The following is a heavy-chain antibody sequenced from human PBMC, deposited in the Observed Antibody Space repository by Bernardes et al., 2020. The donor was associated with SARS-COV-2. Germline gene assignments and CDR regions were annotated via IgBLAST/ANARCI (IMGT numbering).Heavy chain of an antibody. CDR1: GGSISSYY. Sequence: SETLSLTRTVSGGSISSYYWSWIRQPPGKGLEWIGYIYYSGSTNYNPSLKSRVTISVDTSKNQFSLKLSSVTAADTAVYYCARGVIGYSYGYDNWFDPWGQGTLVTVSS. J-gene: IGHJ5*02. CDR3: ARGVIGYSYGYDNWFDP. CDR2: IYYSGST. D-gene: IGHD5-18*01. V-gene: IGHV4-59*01.